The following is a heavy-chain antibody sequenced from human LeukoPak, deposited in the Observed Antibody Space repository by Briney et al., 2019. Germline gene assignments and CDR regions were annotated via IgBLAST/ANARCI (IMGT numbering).Heavy chain of an antibody. CDR1: GFTFSTYW. J-gene: IGHJ5*02. CDR2: INSDGSST. Sequence: GGSLRLSCAASGFTFSTYWMHWVRQAPGEGLVWVSRINSDGSSTNSADSVKGRFTISRDNAKNTLYLQMNSLRAEDTAVYYCAKERDWFDPWGQGTLVTVSS. CDR3: AKERDWFDP. V-gene: IGHV3-74*01.